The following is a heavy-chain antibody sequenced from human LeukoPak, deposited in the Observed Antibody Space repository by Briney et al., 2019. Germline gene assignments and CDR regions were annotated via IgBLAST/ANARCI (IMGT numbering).Heavy chain of an antibody. J-gene: IGHJ5*02. D-gene: IGHD3-16*01. Sequence: SETLSLTCTVSGVSVSSANYYWTWIRQPPGKGLEWIGYVSYSGSTKYNLSLKSRVTISLDTSKNQFSLKLSSVTAADTAVYYCARHYGPWGQGTLVAVSS. CDR3: ARHYGP. CDR1: GVSVSSANYY. CDR2: VSYSGST. V-gene: IGHV4-61*01.